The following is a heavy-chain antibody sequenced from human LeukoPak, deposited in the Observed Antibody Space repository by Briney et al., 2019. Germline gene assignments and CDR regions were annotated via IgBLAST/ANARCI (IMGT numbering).Heavy chain of an antibody. CDR2: IYYTGST. CDR3: ARDGGYDFWSGYYQDY. D-gene: IGHD3-3*01. CDR1: GGSISSSSYY. V-gene: IGHV4-39*02. J-gene: IGHJ4*02. Sequence: SETLSLTCSVSGGSISSSSYYWGWIRQPPGKGLEWIATIYYTGSTYYSPSLKSRVTISVDTSKNQFSLKVNSVTAADTAVYYCARDGGYDFWSGYYQDYWGQGTLVTVSS.